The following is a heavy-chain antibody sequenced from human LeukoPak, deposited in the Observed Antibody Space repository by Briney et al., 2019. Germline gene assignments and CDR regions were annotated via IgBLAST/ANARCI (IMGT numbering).Heavy chain of an antibody. CDR2: LDYYGNT. D-gene: IGHD2-8*01. J-gene: IGHJ4*02. CDR3: ARREGRQWFHFDS. Sequence: SETLSLTCTVSGGSISSNDYYWGWIRQPPGKGLEWIGSLDYYGNTYYNPSLKSRITISVDTSKNQFSLELSSVTAADTAVYYCARREGRQWFHFDSWGQGTLVTVSS. V-gene: IGHV4-39*01. CDR1: GGSISSNDYY.